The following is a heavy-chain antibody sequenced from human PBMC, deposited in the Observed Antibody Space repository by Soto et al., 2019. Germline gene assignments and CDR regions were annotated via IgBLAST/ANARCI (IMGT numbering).Heavy chain of an antibody. CDR2: INAGNGNT. D-gene: IGHD3-10*01. Sequence: GASVKVSCKASGYTFTSYAMHWVRQAPGQRLEWMGWINAGNGNTKYSQKFQGRVTITRDTSASTAYMELSSLRSEDTAVYYCASSRVRGVIIWDLAYWGQGTLVTVSS. CDR3: ASSRVRGVIIWDLAY. CDR1: GYTFTSYA. V-gene: IGHV1-3*01. J-gene: IGHJ4*02.